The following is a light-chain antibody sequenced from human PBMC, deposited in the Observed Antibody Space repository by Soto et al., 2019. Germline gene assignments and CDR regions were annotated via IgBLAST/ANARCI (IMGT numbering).Light chain of an antibody. CDR1: QSISSW. V-gene: IGKV1-5*01. J-gene: IGKJ1*01. CDR3: QQYNSYWT. CDR2: DAS. Sequence: DIQMSQSPATLSASVGDRVTINCRASQSISSWLAWYQQKPGKAPKLLIYDASSLESGVPSRFSGRGSGTEFTLTISSLQPDDFATYYCQQYNSYWTFGQGTKVDIK.